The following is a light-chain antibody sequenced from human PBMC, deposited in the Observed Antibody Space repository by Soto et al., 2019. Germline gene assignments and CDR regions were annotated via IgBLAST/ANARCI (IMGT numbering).Light chain of an antibody. V-gene: IGKV3-15*01. CDR3: QQYNNWRRT. CDR2: VAS. J-gene: IGKJ1*01. Sequence: EIVMTQSPATLSVSPGERATLSCRASQSVSSNLAWYQQKPGQAPRLLIYVASTRATGIPARFSGSGSGTDFTLTISRLQSEDFAVYYCQQYNNWRRTFGQGTKVEIK. CDR1: QSVSSN.